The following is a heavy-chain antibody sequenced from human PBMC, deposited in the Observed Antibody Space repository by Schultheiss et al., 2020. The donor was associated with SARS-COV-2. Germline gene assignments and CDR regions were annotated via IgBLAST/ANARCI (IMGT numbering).Heavy chain of an antibody. CDR1: GGSISSYY. J-gene: IGHJ6*03. CDR3: ASRSAVGYYYYMDV. Sequence: SQTLSLTCTVSGGSISSYYWSWIRQPPGKGLEWIGYIYHSGSTYYNPSLKSRVTISVDTSKNQFSLKLSSVTAADTAVYYCASRSAVGYYYYMDVWGKGTTVTVSS. D-gene: IGHD1-26*01. V-gene: IGHV4-59*12. CDR2: IYHSGST.